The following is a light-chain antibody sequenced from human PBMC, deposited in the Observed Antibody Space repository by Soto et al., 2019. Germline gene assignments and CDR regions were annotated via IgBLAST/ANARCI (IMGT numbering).Light chain of an antibody. J-gene: IGLJ1*01. CDR2: VTD. Sequence: QSVLTQPPSVSGTLGQGVTISCSGSTSNIGENTVAWFQQLPGTAPKVLIYVTDRRPSGVPDRFSGSKSDTSAYLAISGLQSEDEADYYCAAWDVTLNGHVFGTGTKLTVL. CDR3: AAWDVTLNGHV. V-gene: IGLV1-44*01. CDR1: TSNIGENT.